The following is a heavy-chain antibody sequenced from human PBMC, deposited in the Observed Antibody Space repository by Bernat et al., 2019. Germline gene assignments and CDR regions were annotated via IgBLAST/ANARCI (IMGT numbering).Heavy chain of an antibody. V-gene: IGHV4-39*01. CDR3: ARQIRGEQWLVLDYFDY. J-gene: IGHJ4*02. CDR2: IYYSGST. CDR1: GGSISSSSYY. Sequence: QLQLQESGPGLVKPSETLSLTCTVSGGSISSSSYYWGWIRQPPGKGLEWIGSIYYSGSTYYNPSLKSRVTISVDTSKNRFSLKLSSVTAADTAVYYCARQIRGEQWLVLDYFDYWGQGTLVTVSS. D-gene: IGHD6-19*01.